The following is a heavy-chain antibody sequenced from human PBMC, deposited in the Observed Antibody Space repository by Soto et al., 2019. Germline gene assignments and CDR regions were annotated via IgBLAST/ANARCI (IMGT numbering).Heavy chain of an antibody. D-gene: IGHD3-10*01. J-gene: IGHJ6*02. Sequence: SETLSLTCTVSGGSISSYYWSWIRQPPGKGLEWIGYIYYSGSTNYNPSLKSRVTISVDTSKNQFSLKLSSVPAADTAVYYCARGVRYYSYGMDVWGQGTTVTVSS. CDR3: ARGVRYYSYGMDV. CDR1: GGSISSYY. V-gene: IGHV4-59*01. CDR2: IYYSGST.